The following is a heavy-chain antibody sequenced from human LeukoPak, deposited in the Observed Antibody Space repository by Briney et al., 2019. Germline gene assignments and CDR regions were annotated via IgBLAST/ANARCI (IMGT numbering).Heavy chain of an antibody. D-gene: IGHD3-16*01. Sequence: KPGGSLRLSCAASGFTFSSYSMNWVRQAPGKGLEWVSSITSSSSYIYYADSVKGRFTISRDNSKNTLYLQMNSLRVEDTAVYYCARDRSAVRLDYWGQGALVTVSS. J-gene: IGHJ4*02. V-gene: IGHV3-21*01. CDR1: GFTFSSYS. CDR2: ITSSSSYI. CDR3: ARDRSAVRLDY.